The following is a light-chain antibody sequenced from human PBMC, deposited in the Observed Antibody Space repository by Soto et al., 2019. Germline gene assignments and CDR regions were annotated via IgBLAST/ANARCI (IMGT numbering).Light chain of an antibody. Sequence: DIQMTQSPSTLSASVGDRVTITCRASQSISGWLAWYQQKPGKAPKLLIYKAASLESWVPSRFSGSGSGTEFTLAISSLQRDDFATYYCQQYDSYALTFGGGTKVEIK. CDR3: QQYDSYALT. CDR2: KAA. CDR1: QSISGW. V-gene: IGKV1-5*03. J-gene: IGKJ4*01.